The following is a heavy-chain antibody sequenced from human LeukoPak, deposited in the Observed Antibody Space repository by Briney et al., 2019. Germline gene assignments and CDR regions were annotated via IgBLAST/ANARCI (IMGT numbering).Heavy chain of an antibody. J-gene: IGHJ4*02. CDR3: ARVWDIVVVVPATGYFDY. CDR2: ISYDGSNK. Sequence: GRSLRLSCAASGFTFSSYAMHWVRQAPGKGLEWVAVISYDGSNKYYADSVKGRFTISRDNAKNSLYLQMNSLRAEDTAVYYCARVWDIVVVVPATGYFDYWGQGTLVTVSS. V-gene: IGHV3-30-3*01. D-gene: IGHD2-15*01. CDR1: GFTFSSYA.